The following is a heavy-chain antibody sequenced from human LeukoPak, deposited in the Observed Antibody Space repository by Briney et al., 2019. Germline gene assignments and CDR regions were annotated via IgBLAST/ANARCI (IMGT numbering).Heavy chain of an antibody. CDR3: VRDGLQTRYSWNDEGRKNWFDP. CDR2: INPSDGSR. D-gene: IGHD1-1*01. V-gene: IGHV1-46*01. Sequence: VSVKVSCKASGYTFIGYYLHWVRQAPGQGLEWMGIINPSDGSRKYAQKFQGRLSLTGDTSTNTVYMDLSSLSSEDTAVYYCVRDGLQTRYSWNDEGRKNWFDPWGQGTLVTVSS. CDR1: GYTFIGYY. J-gene: IGHJ5*02.